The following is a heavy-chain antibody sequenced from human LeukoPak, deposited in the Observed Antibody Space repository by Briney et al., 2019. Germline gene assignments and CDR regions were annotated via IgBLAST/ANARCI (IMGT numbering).Heavy chain of an antibody. CDR2: INHSGSI. CDR3: ARGRKYYYGSGSYYGY. Sequence: PSETLSLTCAVYGGSFSGYYWSWIRQPPGKGLEWIGEINHSGSINYNPSLKSRVTISVDTSKNQFSLKLSSVTAADTAVYYCARGRKYYYGSGSYYGYWGQGTLVTVSS. D-gene: IGHD3-10*01. CDR1: GGSFSGYY. V-gene: IGHV4-34*01. J-gene: IGHJ4*02.